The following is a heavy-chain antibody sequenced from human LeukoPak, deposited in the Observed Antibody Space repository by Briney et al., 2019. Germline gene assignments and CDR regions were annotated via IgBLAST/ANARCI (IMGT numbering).Heavy chain of an antibody. CDR3: ARQNVDTAMIFDY. D-gene: IGHD5-18*01. J-gene: IGHJ4*02. CDR1: GGPVSNTNYY. V-gene: IGHV4-39*01. Sequence: PSETLSLTCSVSGGPVSNTNYYGGWIRQPPGKGLEWIGSAFYTGSNYYNPSLKSRVTISVDTSKNRFSLGLSSVTAADTAVYWCARQNVDTAMIFDYWGQGILVTVSS. CDR2: AFYTGSN.